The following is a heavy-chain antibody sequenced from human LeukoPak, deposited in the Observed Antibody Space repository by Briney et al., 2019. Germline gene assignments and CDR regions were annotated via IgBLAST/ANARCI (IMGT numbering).Heavy chain of an antibody. V-gene: IGHV4-59*12. CDR1: GGSISSYY. CDR3: ARRDFWSGYYNY. D-gene: IGHD3-3*01. J-gene: IGHJ4*02. Sequence: SETLSLTCTVSGGSISSYYWSWIRQPPGKGLEWIGYIYYSGSTNYNPSLKSRVTISEHTSKNQFSLKLSSVTAADTAVYYCARRDFWSGYYNYWGQGTLVTVSS. CDR2: IYYSGST.